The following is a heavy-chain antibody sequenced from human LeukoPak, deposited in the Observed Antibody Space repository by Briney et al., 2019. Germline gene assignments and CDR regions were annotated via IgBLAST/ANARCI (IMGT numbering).Heavy chain of an antibody. CDR2: IYYSGST. CDR3: ARGDDFWSGPDY. V-gene: IGHV4-30-4*08. Sequence: LRLSCAASGFTFSSYAMSWIRQPPGKGLEWIGYIYYSGSTYYNPSLKSRVTISVDTSKNQFSLKLSSVTAADTAVYYCARGDDFWSGPDYWGQGTLVTVSS. J-gene: IGHJ4*02. D-gene: IGHD3-3*01. CDR1: GFTFSSYA.